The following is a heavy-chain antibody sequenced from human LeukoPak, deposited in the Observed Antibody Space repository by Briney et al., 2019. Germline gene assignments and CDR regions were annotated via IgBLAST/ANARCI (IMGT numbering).Heavy chain of an antibody. CDR3: ATFGIPIFGLVRASGDY. CDR2: IWYDGSNK. V-gene: IGHV3-33*01. J-gene: IGHJ4*02. Sequence: GGSLRLSCAASGFTFSSYGVHWVRQAPGKGLEWVAVIWYDGSNKYYADSVKGRFTISRDNAKNSLYLQMSSLRAEDTAVYYCATFGIPIFGLVRASGDYWGQGTLVTVSS. D-gene: IGHD3/OR15-3a*01. CDR1: GFTFSSYG.